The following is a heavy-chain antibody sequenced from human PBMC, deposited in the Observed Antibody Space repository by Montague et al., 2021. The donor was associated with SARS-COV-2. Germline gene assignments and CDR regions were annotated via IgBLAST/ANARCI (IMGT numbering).Heavy chain of an antibody. CDR1: GFTFSSYG. CDR2: IWFDGSNE. V-gene: IGHV3-33*01. Sequence: SLRLSCAASGFTFSSYGFHWFRQAPGKGLEWVAVIWFDGSNEYYADSVKGRFTISRDNSKNTLYLLMNSLRAEDTAVYYCAREGMVGTTTGLDYWGQGTLVTVSS. D-gene: IGHD1-26*01. J-gene: IGHJ4*02. CDR3: AREGMVGTTTGLDY.